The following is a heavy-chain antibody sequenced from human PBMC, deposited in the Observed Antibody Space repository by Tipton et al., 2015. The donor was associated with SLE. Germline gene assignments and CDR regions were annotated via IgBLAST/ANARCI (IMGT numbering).Heavy chain of an antibody. J-gene: IGHJ6*03. CDR3: ARDLLSIVVVIPHYMDV. D-gene: IGHD2-21*01. V-gene: IGHV3-48*03. CDR2: ISSSGGII. Sequence: SLRLSCAASGFTFSDFEMNWVRQAPGKGLEWVSYISSSGGIIYYADSVKGRFTISRDNAKNSLYLQMNSLRAEDTAVYYCARDLLSIVVVIPHYMDVWGKGTTVTVSS. CDR1: GFTFSDFE.